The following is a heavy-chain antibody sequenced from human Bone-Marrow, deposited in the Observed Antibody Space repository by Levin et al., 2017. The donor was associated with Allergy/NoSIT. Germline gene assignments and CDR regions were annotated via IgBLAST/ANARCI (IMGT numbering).Heavy chain of an antibody. CDR1: GYSFTAYW. D-gene: IGHD4-23*01. CDR3: AGETDGGRLDY. V-gene: IGHV5-51*01. J-gene: IGHJ4*02. CDR2: INPGDSDT. Sequence: KVSCKGSGYSFTAYWIGWVRQMPGRGLEWMGIINPGDSDTRYSPSFQGQITFSVDKSISTAYLLWSSLTASDTAMYYCAGETDGGRLDYWGQGILVTVSS.